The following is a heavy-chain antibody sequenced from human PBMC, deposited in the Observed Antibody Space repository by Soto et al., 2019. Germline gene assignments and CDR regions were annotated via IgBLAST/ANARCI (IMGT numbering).Heavy chain of an antibody. V-gene: IGHV1-2*04. CDR3: ARVRADGYNRYSYWYFDL. J-gene: IGHJ2*01. CDR1: GYTFTGYY. D-gene: IGHD5-12*01. Sequence: QVQLVQSGAEVKKPGASVKVSCKASGYTFTGYYMHWVRQAPGQGLEWMGWINPNSGGTNYAQKFQGWVTMTRDTSISTAYMELSRLRSDDTAVYYCARVRADGYNRYSYWYFDLWGRGTLVTVSS. CDR2: INPNSGGT.